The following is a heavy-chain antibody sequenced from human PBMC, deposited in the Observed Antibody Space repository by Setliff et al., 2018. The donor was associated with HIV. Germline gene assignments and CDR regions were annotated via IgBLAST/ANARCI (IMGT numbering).Heavy chain of an antibody. CDR2: ISAYNGNT. D-gene: IGHD3-3*01. Sequence: ASVKVSCKASGYTFTSYGISWVRQAPGQGLEWMGWISAYNGNTNYAQKLQGRVTMTTDTSTSTAYMELRSLRSDDTAVYYCAREEDYNFWSGYDWFDPWGQGTLVTVSS. CDR1: GYTFTSYG. CDR3: AREEDYNFWSGYDWFDP. V-gene: IGHV1-18*01. J-gene: IGHJ5*02.